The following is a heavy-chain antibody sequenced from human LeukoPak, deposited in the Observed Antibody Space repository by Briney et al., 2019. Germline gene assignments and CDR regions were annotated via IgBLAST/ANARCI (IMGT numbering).Heavy chain of an antibody. CDR1: GGSISSYY. D-gene: IGHD3-10*01. J-gene: IGHJ5*02. CDR3: ARDNYGSGSVLLDSWFDP. V-gene: IGHV4-59*01. CDR2: IYYSGST. Sequence: PSETLSLTCTVSGGSISSYYWSWIRQPPGKGLEWIGYIYYSGSTTYNPSPKSRVTISVDTSKNQSTLKLSSVSAADTAVYYCARDNYGSGSVLLDSWFDPWGQGTLVTVSS.